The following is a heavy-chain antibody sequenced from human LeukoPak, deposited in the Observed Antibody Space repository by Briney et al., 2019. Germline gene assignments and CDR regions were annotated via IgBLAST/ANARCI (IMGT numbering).Heavy chain of an antibody. CDR3: TTAVAVAGTLGE. Sequence: GGSLRLPCAASGFTFSNAWMSWVRQAPGKGLEWVGRIKSKTDGGTTDYAAPVKGRFTISRDDSKNTLYLQMNSLKTEDTAVYYCTTAVAVAGTLGEWGQGTLVTVSS. CDR2: IKSKTDGGTT. V-gene: IGHV3-15*01. D-gene: IGHD6-19*01. CDR1: GFTFSNAW. J-gene: IGHJ4*02.